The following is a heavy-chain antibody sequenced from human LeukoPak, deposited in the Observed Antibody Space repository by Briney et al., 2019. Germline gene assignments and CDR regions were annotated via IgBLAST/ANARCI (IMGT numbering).Heavy chain of an antibody. Sequence: GRSLRLSCAASGFTFSSYSMNWVRQAPGKGREWVSSISSSSSYIYYADSVKGRFTISRDNAKNSLYLQMNSLRAEDTAVYYCARFGAGKFDYWGQGTLVTVSS. J-gene: IGHJ4*02. V-gene: IGHV3-21*01. CDR2: ISSSSSYI. D-gene: IGHD3-10*01. CDR1: GFTFSSYS. CDR3: ARFGAGKFDY.